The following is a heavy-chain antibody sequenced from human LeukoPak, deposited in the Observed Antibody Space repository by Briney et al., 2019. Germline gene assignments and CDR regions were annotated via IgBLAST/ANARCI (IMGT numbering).Heavy chain of an antibody. J-gene: IGHJ4*02. CDR1: GGSISGYY. D-gene: IGHD6-19*01. CDR2: IYYSGST. Sequence: TSETLSLTCTVSGGSISGYYWSWIRQPPGKGPEWIGYIYYSGSTNYNPSLKSRVTISVDTSKNQFSLKMNSVTAADTAVYYCARLASSGWSHCDYWGRGTLVTVSS. CDR3: ARLASSGWSHCDY. V-gene: IGHV4-59*08.